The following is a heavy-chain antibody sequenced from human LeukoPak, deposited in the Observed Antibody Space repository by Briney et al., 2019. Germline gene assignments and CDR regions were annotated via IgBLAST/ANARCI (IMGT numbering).Heavy chain of an antibody. D-gene: IGHD3-22*01. J-gene: IGHJ4*02. V-gene: IGHV1-2*02. CDR3: ARAFDSSGYYSLAGY. Sequence: ASVKVSCKASGYTFTGYYMHWVRQAPGQGLEWMGWINPNNGGTKYAQKFQGRVTMTRDTSISTAYMELSRLSSDDTAVYYCARAFDSSGYYSLAGYWGQGTLVTVSS. CDR2: INPNNGGT. CDR1: GYTFTGYY.